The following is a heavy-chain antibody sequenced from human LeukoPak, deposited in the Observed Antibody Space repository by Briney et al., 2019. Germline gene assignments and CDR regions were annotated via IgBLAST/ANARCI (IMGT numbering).Heavy chain of an antibody. V-gene: IGHV1-2*02. CDR2: INPNSGGT. Sequence: ASVKVSCKASGYTFTGYYMHWVRQAPGQGLEWMGWINPNSGGTNYAQKFQGRVTMTRDTSISTAYMELSRLRSDDTAVYYCARDHSDYYDSSPYDYWGQGTLVTVSS. J-gene: IGHJ4*02. CDR3: ARDHSDYYDSSPYDY. D-gene: IGHD3-22*01. CDR1: GYTFTGYY.